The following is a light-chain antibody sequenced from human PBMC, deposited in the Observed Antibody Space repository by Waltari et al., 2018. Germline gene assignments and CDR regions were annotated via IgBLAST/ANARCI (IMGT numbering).Light chain of an antibody. J-gene: IGKJ2*01. CDR1: QSVLYSSNNKNY. CDR3: QQYYSIPYT. CDR2: WAS. V-gene: IGKV4-1*01. Sequence: DIVMTQSPDSLAVSLGGRATINCKSSQSVLYSSNNKNYLAWYQQQPGQPPKLLIYWASTRESGVPDRFSGSGSGTDFTLTISSLQAEDVAVYYCQQYYSIPYTFGQGTKLEIK.